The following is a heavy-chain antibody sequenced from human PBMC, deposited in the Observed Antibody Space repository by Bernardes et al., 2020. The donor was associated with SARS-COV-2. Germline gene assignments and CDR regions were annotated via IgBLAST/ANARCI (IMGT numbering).Heavy chain of an antibody. Sequence: HPPGKGLEWIGAISHSGSTKYNPSLKSRVTISVDTSKNQFSLRLSSVTAADTAVYYCARGYCSSTACSSLNWFDPWGQGTLVTVSS. CDR2: ISHSGST. J-gene: IGHJ5*02. CDR3: ARGYCSSTACSSLNWFDP. D-gene: IGHD2-2*01. V-gene: IGHV4-34*01.